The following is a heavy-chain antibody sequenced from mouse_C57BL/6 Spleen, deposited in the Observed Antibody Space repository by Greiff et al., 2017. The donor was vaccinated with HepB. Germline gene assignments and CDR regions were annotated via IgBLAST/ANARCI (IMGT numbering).Heavy chain of an antibody. J-gene: IGHJ2*01. CDR2: IDPSDSET. Sequence: VQLQQPGAELVRPGSSVKLSCKASGYTFTSYWMHWVKQRPIQGLEWIGNIDPSDSETHYNQKFKDKATLTVDKSSSTAYMQLSSLTSEDSAVYYCARTSSYYYFDYWGQGTTLTVSS. CDR1: GYTFTSYW. V-gene: IGHV1-52*01. D-gene: IGHD1-1*01. CDR3: ARTSSYYYFDY.